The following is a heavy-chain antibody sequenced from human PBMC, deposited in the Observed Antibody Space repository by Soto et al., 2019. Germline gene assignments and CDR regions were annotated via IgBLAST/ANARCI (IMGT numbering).Heavy chain of an antibody. CDR2: IKVDGSEK. D-gene: IGHD6-19*01. Sequence: EVQLVESGGGFVQPGGSLRLSCAASGFTFSNYWMSWVRQAPGKGLEWVANIKVDGSEKYYVDSVKGRFTISRDNAKNSLYLQMNSLGAEDTAVYYCAGVAVRGQGTLVTVSS. CDR1: GFTFSNYW. J-gene: IGHJ4*02. CDR3: AGVAV. V-gene: IGHV3-7*05.